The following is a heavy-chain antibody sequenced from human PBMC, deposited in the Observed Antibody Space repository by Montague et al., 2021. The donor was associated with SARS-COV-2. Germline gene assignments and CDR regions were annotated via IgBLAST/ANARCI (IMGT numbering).Heavy chain of an antibody. CDR2: IETSGST. CDR3: AREFRFGMDV. Sequence: SETLSLTCTVFGGSISSYFWNWIRQPAGKGLEWIGRIETSGSTNYSSSLKSRVTMSIDTSKNQFSLKRTSVTAADTAFYYCAREFRFGMDVWGHGTTVTVSS. V-gene: IGHV4-4*07. CDR1: GGSISSYF. J-gene: IGHJ6*02.